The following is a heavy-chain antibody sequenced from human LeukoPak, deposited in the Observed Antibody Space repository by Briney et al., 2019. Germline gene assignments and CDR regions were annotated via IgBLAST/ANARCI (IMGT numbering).Heavy chain of an antibody. CDR3: ARVLGGTRPYYALDV. CDR1: GGTFRTYA. V-gene: IGHV1-69*13. J-gene: IGHJ6*02. D-gene: IGHD1-26*01. Sequence: SVKVSCKASGGTFRTYAISWVRQAPGQGLEWMGRITPIFGSPEYSQKFQGRVMISADDSSTTVHMEVRSLTSEDTAVYYCARVLGGTRPYYALDVWGQGTTVTVSS. CDR2: ITPIFGSP.